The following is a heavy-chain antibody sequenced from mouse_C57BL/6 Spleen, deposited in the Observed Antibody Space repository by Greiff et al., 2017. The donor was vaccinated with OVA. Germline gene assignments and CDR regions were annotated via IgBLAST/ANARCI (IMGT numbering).Heavy chain of an antibody. CDR2: IRSKSNNYAT. V-gene: IGHV10-1*01. D-gene: IGHD1-1*01. Sequence: QRVESGGGLVQPKGSLKLSCAASGFSFNTYAMNWVRQAPGKGLEWVARIRSKSNNYATYYADSVKDRFTISRDDSESMLYLQMNNLKTEDTAMYYCVRHSNYAMDYWGQGTSVTVSS. CDR1: GFSFNTYA. CDR3: VRHSNYAMDY. J-gene: IGHJ4*01.